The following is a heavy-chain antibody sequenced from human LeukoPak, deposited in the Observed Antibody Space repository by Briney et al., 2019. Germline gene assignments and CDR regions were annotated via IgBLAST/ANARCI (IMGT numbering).Heavy chain of an antibody. V-gene: IGHV4-59*08. J-gene: IGHJ4*01. D-gene: IGHD5-12*01. CDR2: IYYTGST. CDR1: DDSIRSYY. Sequence: SETLSLTCTVSDDSIRSYYWNWIRRPPGKGLEWIGYIYYTGSTSYNPSLKSRVTISLDTSKSQFSLRLTSVTAADTAVYYCASHGSSGHDPLTWGQGTLVTVSS. CDR3: ASHGSSGHDPLT.